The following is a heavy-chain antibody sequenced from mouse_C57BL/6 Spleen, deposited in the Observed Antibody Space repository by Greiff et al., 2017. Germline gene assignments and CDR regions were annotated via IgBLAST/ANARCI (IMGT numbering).Heavy chain of an antibody. V-gene: IGHV5-9-1*02. J-gene: IGHJ3*01. D-gene: IGHD1-1*01. Sequence: DVMLVESGEGLVKPGGSLKLSCAASGFTFSSYAMSWVRQTPEKRLEWVAYISSGGDYIYYADTVKGRFTISRDNARNTLYLQMSSLKSEDTAMYYCTRIGDYGSSSWFAYWGQGTLVTVSA. CDR1: GFTFSSYA. CDR2: ISSGGDYI. CDR3: TRIGDYGSSSWFAY.